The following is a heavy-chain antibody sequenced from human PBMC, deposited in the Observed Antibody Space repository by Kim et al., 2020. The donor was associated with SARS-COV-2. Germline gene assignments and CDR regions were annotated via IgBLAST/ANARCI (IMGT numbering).Heavy chain of an antibody. CDR3: LRGWDIY. J-gene: IGHJ4*02. CDR1: GFSFSSYW. D-gene: IGHD2-15*01. CDR2: IKEDGSEK. V-gene: IGHV3-7*03. Sequence: GGSLRLSCAASGFSFSSYWMNWVRQAPGRGLEWVANIKEDGSEKYYVDSVKGRFTISRDNAKNLVYLQMNSLRAEDTAVYYCLRGWDIYWGQGTLVTVSS.